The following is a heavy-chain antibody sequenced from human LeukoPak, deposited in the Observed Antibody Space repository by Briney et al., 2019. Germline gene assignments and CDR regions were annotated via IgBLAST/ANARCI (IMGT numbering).Heavy chain of an antibody. CDR1: GGSISSGGYS. V-gene: IGHV4-30-2*01. D-gene: IGHD3/OR15-3a*01. Sequence: PSETLSLTCAVSGGSISSGGYSWSWIRQPPGKGLEWIGYIYHSGSTYYNPSLKSRVTISVDRSKNQFSLKLSSVTAADTAVYFCARERAPAYNFYMDVWGKGTKVTVSS. J-gene: IGHJ6*03. CDR2: IYHSGST. CDR3: ARERAPAYNFYMDV.